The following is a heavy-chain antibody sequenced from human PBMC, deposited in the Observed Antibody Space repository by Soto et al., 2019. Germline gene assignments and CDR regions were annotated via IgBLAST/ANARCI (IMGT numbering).Heavy chain of an antibody. V-gene: IGHV4-38-2*02. Sequence: PSETLSLTCTVSSYSITNGHYWGWIRQPPGQGLEWTGTFYHTGDTYYNPSLESRVTMSVHTSKNQFSLKLSSVTAADTAVYYCARSPGANYFDYWGQGTLVTVSS. CDR1: SYSITNGHY. J-gene: IGHJ4*02. CDR2: FYHTGDT. D-gene: IGHD2-2*01. CDR3: ARSPGANYFDY.